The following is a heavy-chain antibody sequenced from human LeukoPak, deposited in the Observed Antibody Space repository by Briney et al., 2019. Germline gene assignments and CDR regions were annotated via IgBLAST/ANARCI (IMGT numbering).Heavy chain of an antibody. CDR2: ISSSSGYI. Sequence: GGSLRLSCAASGFTLRSYTMSWVRQAPGKGLEWVSSISSSSGYIYYADSVKGRFTISRDKAKNTLYLQMNRLRAEDTAVYYCAREGSWFWDYWGQGTLVAVSS. V-gene: IGHV3-21*01. D-gene: IGHD1-26*01. CDR3: AREGSWFWDY. J-gene: IGHJ4*02. CDR1: GFTLRSYT.